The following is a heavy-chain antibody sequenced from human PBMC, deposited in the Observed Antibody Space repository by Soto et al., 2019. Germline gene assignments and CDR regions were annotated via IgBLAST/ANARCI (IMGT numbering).Heavy chain of an antibody. Sequence: SETLSLTCTVSGGSISSYYWSWIRQPPGKGLEWIGYIYYSGSTNYNPSLKSRVTISVDTSKNQFSLKLSSVTAADTAVYYCARVYYDFWSGHSPGAFDIWGQGTIVTVSS. CDR3: ARVYYDFWSGHSPGAFDI. V-gene: IGHV4-59*01. J-gene: IGHJ3*02. CDR2: IYYSGST. CDR1: GGSISSYY. D-gene: IGHD3-3*01.